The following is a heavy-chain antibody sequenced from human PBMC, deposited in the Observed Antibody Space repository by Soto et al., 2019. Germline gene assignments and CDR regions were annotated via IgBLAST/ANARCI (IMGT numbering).Heavy chain of an antibody. J-gene: IGHJ6*02. CDR1: GYRFTSYW. Sequence: WQSVKVCYTGSGYRFTSYWIGWVRHLHGKGLEWLRIIYPGDSDTRYSPSYQGQVTISADKSISTAYMQWSSLKASDTAMYYCTRHVLERSHYGSGRSYYYNNFVIDGWSQGSAVTVSS. D-gene: IGHD3-10*01. CDR2: IYPGDSDT. CDR3: TRHVLERSHYGSGRSYYYNNFVIDG. V-gene: IGHV5-51*01.